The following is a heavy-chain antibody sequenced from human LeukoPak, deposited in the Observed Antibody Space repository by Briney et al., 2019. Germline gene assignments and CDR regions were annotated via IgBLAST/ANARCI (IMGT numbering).Heavy chain of an antibody. D-gene: IGHD2-2*01. CDR1: GGSISSGGYY. J-gene: IGHJ3*02. Sequence: PSETLSLTCTVSGGSISSGGYYWSWIRQPPGKGLEWIGYIYHSGSTYYNPSLKSRVTISVDRSKNQFSLKLSSVTAADTAVYYCARTAPIVVVPAASSSGAFDIWGQGTMVTVSS. CDR3: ARTAPIVVVPAASSSGAFDI. V-gene: IGHV4-30-2*01. CDR2: IYHSGST.